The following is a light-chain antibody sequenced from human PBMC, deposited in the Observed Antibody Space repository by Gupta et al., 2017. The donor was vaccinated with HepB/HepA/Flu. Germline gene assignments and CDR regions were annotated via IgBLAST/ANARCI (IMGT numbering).Light chain of an antibody. Sequence: QLVLTQSPSASASLGASVKLTCPLSSGHSNYAIAWHQQHPEKGPRYLMRVKSDGSHTKGDGIPARFSGSSSGPERYLTISSLQSEDEADYYCQTWGSGIGYAFGTGTKVTVL. CDR2: VKSDGSH. CDR3: QTWGSGIGYA. CDR1: SGHSNYA. J-gene: IGLJ1*01. V-gene: IGLV4-69*01.